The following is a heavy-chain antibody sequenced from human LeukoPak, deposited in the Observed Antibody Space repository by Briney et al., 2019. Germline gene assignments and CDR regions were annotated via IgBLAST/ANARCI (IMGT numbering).Heavy chain of an antibody. CDR1: GFTFDDYG. J-gene: IGHJ6*03. Sequence: TGGSLRLSCAASGFTFDDYGMSWGRQAPGQGREGGSGINGNGGGKGYADSVKGRFTISRDNAKNSLYLQMNSLRAEDTALYYCVRGLHLYFYYMDVWGKGTTVTVSS. CDR2: INGNGGGK. V-gene: IGHV3-20*04. CDR3: VRGLHLYFYYMDV.